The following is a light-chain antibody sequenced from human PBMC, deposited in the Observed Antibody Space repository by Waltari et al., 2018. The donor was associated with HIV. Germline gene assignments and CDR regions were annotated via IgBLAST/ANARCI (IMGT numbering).Light chain of an antibody. CDR3: QSYDIRLSGLWV. CDR2: GDS. Sequence: SVLTQPTSVSGAPGQGVTITCTGNNSNIGAPSDVHWYRQSPGTAPKLVIYGDSIRPSGVPVRCSGSRSGASVSLDITGLRAEDEGDYYCQSYDIRLSGLWVFGGGTKLTVL. V-gene: IGLV1-40*01. J-gene: IGLJ3*02. CDR1: NSNIGAPSD.